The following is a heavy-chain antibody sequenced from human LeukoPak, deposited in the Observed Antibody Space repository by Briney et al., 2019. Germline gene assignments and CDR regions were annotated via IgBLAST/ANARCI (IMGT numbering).Heavy chain of an antibody. J-gene: IGHJ4*02. CDR2: IYYSGST. D-gene: IGHD1-26*01. Sequence: SETLSLTCTVSGGSVSSGSYYWSWIRQHPGKGLEWIGYIYYSGSTYYNPSLKSRVTISVDTSKNQFSLKLSSVTAADTAVYYCAGGVTKDSKGGELLTSFDYWGQGTLVTVSS. V-gene: IGHV4-31*03. CDR3: AGGVTKDSKGGELLTSFDY. CDR1: GGSVSSGSYY.